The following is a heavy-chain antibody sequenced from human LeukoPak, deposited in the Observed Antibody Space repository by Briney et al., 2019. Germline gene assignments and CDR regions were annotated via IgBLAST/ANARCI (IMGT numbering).Heavy chain of an antibody. Sequence: GGSLRLSCAASGFTFSSYAMSWVRQAPGKGLEWVSSVTGNGDNTFHADSVKGRFTISRDNSKNMLYLQINSLRAQETAVYYSARDRNYFEALQRSYWGQGTLATVPS. J-gene: IGHJ4*02. CDR2: VTGNGDNT. CDR1: GFTFSSYA. D-gene: IGHD3-10*01. CDR3: ARDRNYFEALQRSY. V-gene: IGHV3-23*01.